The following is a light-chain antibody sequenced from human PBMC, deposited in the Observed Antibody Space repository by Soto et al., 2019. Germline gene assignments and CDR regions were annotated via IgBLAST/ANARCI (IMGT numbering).Light chain of an antibody. J-gene: IGLJ3*02. CDR2: RNT. CDR1: RSNIGTNY. Sequence: QSVLTQPPSASGTPGQRVLISCSGSRSNIGTNYVYWYQQLPGTAPRLLISRNTQRPSGVPDRFSASKSGTSASLAISGLLSEYEADYSCAAWDDRLSSVVFGGGTKLTVL. CDR3: AAWDDRLSSVV. V-gene: IGLV1-47*01.